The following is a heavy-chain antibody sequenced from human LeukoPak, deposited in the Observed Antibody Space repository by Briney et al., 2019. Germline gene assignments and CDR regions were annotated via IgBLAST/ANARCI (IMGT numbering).Heavy chain of an antibody. Sequence: GESLKISCKGSGYTFTSYWIGWVRQMPGKGLEWMGIIYPGDSDTRYSPSFQGQVTISADKSISTAYLQWSSLKASDTAMYCCARIRYCGGDCYYDAFDIWGQGTMVTVSS. CDR3: ARIRYCGGDCYYDAFDI. CDR1: GYTFTSYW. V-gene: IGHV5-51*01. CDR2: IYPGDSDT. D-gene: IGHD2-21*02. J-gene: IGHJ3*02.